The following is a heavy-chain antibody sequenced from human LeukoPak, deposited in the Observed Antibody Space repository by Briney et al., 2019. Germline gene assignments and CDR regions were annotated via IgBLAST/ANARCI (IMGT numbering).Heavy chain of an antibody. J-gene: IGHJ6*04. CDR2: INPNSGGT. CDR1: GYTFTGYY. CDR3: AKDPVWFGELSLDV. V-gene: IGHV1-2*02. Sequence: ASVKVSCKASGYTFTGYYMHWVRQAPGQGLEWMGWINPNSGGTNYAQKFQGRVTMTRDTSISTAYMELSRLRSDDTAVYYCAKDPVWFGELSLDVWGKGTTVTVSS. D-gene: IGHD3-10*01.